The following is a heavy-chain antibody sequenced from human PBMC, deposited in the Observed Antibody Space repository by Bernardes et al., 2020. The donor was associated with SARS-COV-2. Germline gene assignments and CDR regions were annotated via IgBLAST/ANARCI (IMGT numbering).Heavy chain of an antibody. D-gene: IGHD3-22*01. CDR2: IWYDGSNK. Sequence: SMRLSFASSGFPFSSHGMHWVRQSPGKGLEWVAVIWYDGSNKYYADSVKGRFTISRDNSKNTLYLQMNSLRAEDTAVYYCARDGPDRTYYYDSSGYYDAFDIWGQGTMVTVSS. J-gene: IGHJ3*02. V-gene: IGHV3-33*01. CDR3: ARDGPDRTYYYDSSGYYDAFDI. CDR1: GFPFSSHG.